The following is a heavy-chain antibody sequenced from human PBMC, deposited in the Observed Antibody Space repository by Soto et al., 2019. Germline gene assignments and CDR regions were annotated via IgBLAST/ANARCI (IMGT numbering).Heavy chain of an antibody. J-gene: IGHJ4*02. Sequence: QVQLVQSGAEVKKPGASVKVSCKASGYTFASYAISWMRQAPGQGLEWMGWISAYNGNTNYAQKLQGRVTMTTDTSSSTAYMELRSLMSDDTAVDYCSRDPPPPDDWGQGTLVTDSS. CDR2: ISAYNGNT. CDR3: SRDPPPPDD. CDR1: GYTFASYA. V-gene: IGHV1-18*01.